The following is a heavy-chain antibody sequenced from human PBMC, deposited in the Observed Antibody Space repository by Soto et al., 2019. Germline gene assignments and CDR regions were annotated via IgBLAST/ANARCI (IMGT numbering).Heavy chain of an antibody. D-gene: IGHD5-12*01. J-gene: IGHJ5*02. CDR3: ATSYDSGFDP. V-gene: IGHV1-18*04. CDR1: GYSFSSYG. CDR2: ISVNNGNT. Sequence: ASVKVSFKASGYSFSSYGISWVRQAPGQGLEWMGWISVNNGNTNYAQKFQGRVTMTTDTSTSTAYMELRSLRSDDTAVYYCATSYDSGFDPWGQGTLVTVSS.